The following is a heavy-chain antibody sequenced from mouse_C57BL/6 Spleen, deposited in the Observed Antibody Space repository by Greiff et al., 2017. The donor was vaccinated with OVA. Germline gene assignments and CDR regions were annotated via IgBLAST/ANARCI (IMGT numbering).Heavy chain of an antibody. CDR1: GYTFTSYW. CDR2: IDPSDSYT. CDR3: ARPYDYDEGDY. J-gene: IGHJ4*01. Sequence: VQLQQPGAELVKPGASVKLSCKASGYTFTSYWMQWVKQRPGQGLEWIGEIDPSDSYTNYNQKFKGKATLTVDTSSSTAYMQLSSLTSEDSAVYYCARPYDYDEGDYWGQGTSVTVSS. V-gene: IGHV1-50*01. D-gene: IGHD2-4*01.